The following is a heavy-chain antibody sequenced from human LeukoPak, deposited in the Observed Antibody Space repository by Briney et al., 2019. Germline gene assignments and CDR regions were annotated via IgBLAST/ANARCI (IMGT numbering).Heavy chain of an antibody. CDR2: INHSGST. Sequence: SETLSLTCAVYGGSFSGYYWSWIRQPPGKGLEWIGEINHSGSTYYNPSLKSRVTISVDRSKNQFSLKLSSVTAADTAVYYCARAMARGVGLDYWGQGTLVTVSS. J-gene: IGHJ4*02. CDR1: GGSFSGYY. D-gene: IGHD3-10*01. V-gene: IGHV4-34*01. CDR3: ARAMARGVGLDY.